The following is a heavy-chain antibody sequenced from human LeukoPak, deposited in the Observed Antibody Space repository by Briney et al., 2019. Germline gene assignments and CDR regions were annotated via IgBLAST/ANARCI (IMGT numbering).Heavy chain of an antibody. V-gene: IGHV3-23*01. Sequence: PGGSLRLSCAASGFTFSSYAMSWVRQAPGKGLGWVSAISGSGGSTYYADSVKGRFTISRDNSKNTLYLQMNSLRAEDTAVYYCAKDDSSGYPSNWFDPWGQGTLVTVSS. J-gene: IGHJ5*02. D-gene: IGHD3-22*01. CDR3: AKDDSSGYPSNWFDP. CDR2: ISGSGGST. CDR1: GFTFSSYA.